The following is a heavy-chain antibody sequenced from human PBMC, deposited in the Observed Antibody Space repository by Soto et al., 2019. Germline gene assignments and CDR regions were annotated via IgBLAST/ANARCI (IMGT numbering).Heavy chain of an antibody. CDR1: GYTFSNYG. Sequence: QVQLVQSGAEVKKPGASVKVSCQASGYTFSNYGLSWVRQAPRQGLEWMGWISGYNGNTNYSERLQGRVSMTTATSRSQAYMDLNSLGHDDTAVYYCAREGQLGYRGQRTPVTVSS. V-gene: IGHV1-18*01. J-gene: IGHJ4*02. CDR2: ISGYNGNT. D-gene: IGHD6-6*01. CDR3: AREGQLGY.